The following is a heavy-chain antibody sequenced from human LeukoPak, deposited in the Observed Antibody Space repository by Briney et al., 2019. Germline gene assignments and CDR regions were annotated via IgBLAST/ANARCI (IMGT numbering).Heavy chain of an antibody. CDR1: GYTFTNRW. V-gene: IGHV1-46*01. Sequence: ASVKVSCKASGYTFTNRWMHWVRQAPGQGLEWMGVINPSVGTTVYAQKFQGRVTMTRDTSTSTIYMELSSLRSEDTAIYYCARDSSRDSAWWFDPWGQGTLVTVSS. CDR3: ARDSSRDSAWWFDP. J-gene: IGHJ5*02. D-gene: IGHD6-19*01. CDR2: INPSVGTT.